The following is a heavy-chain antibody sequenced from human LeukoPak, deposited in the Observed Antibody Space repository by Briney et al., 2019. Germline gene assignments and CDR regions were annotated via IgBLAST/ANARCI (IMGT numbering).Heavy chain of an antibody. J-gene: IGHJ4*02. D-gene: IGHD1-26*01. V-gene: IGHV3-48*03. CDR2: ISSTGTTI. Sequence: GGSLRLSCAASGFTFSLYEMNWVRQAPGKGLEWVSYISSTGTTIYYADSVKGRFTISRDNAKNSLHLQMNSLRAEDTAVYYCARGRYSGSYDDWGQGALVTVSS. CDR3: ARGRYSGSYDD. CDR1: GFTFSLYE.